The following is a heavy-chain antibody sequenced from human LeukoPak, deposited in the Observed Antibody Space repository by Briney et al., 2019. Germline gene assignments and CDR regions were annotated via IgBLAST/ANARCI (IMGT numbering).Heavy chain of an antibody. CDR1: GFTFSNYW. D-gene: IGHD3-22*01. CDR3: ARDAYDSSGYSFDY. Sequence: GSLRLSCAASGFTFSNYWMSWVRQPPGKGLEWIGEIYQSGSANYNPSLKSRVTISIDKSKNHFSLKLNSVTAADTAVYYCARDAYDSSGYSFDYWGQGTLVTVSS. CDR2: IYQSGSA. V-gene: IGHV4-4*02. J-gene: IGHJ4*02.